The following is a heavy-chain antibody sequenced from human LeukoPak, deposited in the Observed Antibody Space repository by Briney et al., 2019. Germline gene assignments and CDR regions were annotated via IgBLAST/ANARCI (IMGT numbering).Heavy chain of an antibody. CDR3: ATLYEIHSDY. Sequence: GGSLRLSCAASGFTVTSNDINWVRQAPGKGLEWVSSISGDDERRLYADSVKGRFAISKDNSQNTVYLQMNGLRADDTAIYYCATLYEIHSDYWGRGTLVTVSS. V-gene: IGHV3-23*01. CDR1: GFTVTSND. J-gene: IGHJ4*02. D-gene: IGHD2/OR15-2a*01. CDR2: ISGDDERR.